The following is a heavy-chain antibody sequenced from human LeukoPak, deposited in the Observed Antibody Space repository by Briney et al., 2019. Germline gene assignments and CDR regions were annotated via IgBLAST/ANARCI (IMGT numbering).Heavy chain of an antibody. CDR3: ARGTRDLKRYFDY. CDR1: GGSFSGYY. Sequence: SETLSLTCAVYGGSFSGYYWSWIRQPPGKGLEWIGEIKHSGSTNYNPSLKSRVTISVDTSKKQFSLKLSSVTAADTAVYYCARGTRDLKRYFDYWGQGTLVTVSS. J-gene: IGHJ4*02. D-gene: IGHD5-24*01. CDR2: IKHSGST. V-gene: IGHV4-34*01.